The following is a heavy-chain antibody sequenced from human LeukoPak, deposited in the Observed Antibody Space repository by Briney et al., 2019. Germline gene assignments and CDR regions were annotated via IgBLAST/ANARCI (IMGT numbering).Heavy chain of an antibody. V-gene: IGHV5-51*01. D-gene: IGHD4-17*01. CDR2: IYTGDSDT. CDR3: ARQEYYGDYGFDP. Sequence: GASLEISLEGSGYSFTSYWIGWVRQMPGKGLEWMGIIYTGDSDTRYSPSFQGQVTISADKSISTAYLQWSSLKASDTAMYYCARQEYYGDYGFDPWGQGTLVTVSS. CDR1: GYSFTSYW. J-gene: IGHJ5*02.